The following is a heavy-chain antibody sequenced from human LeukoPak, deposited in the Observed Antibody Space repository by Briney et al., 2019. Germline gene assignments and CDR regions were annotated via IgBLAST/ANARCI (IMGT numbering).Heavy chain of an antibody. J-gene: IGHJ5*02. CDR3: ARDKSPTVTTLVFSSGFDP. Sequence: GGSLRLSCAASGFTFSSYSMNWVRQAPGKGLEWVSSISSSSSYIYYADSVKGRFTISRDNAKNSLYLQMNSLRAEDTAVYYCARDKSPTVTTLVFSSGFDPWGQGTLVTVSS. CDR2: ISSSSSYI. CDR1: GFTFSSYS. D-gene: IGHD4-17*01. V-gene: IGHV3-21*01.